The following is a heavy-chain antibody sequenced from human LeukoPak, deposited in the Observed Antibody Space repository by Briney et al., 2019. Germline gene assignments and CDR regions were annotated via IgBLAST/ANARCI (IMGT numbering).Heavy chain of an antibody. Sequence: ASVKVSCKASGYTFTNYYMHWVRQAPGQGLEWMGMINPNGGSTSYAQRFQGRVTMTRDTSTSTFYTELSTLRYEDTAVYYCARGSYYYMDVWVKGTTVTISS. CDR2: INPNGGST. CDR1: GYTFTNYY. CDR3: ARGSYYYMDV. J-gene: IGHJ6*03. V-gene: IGHV1-46*01.